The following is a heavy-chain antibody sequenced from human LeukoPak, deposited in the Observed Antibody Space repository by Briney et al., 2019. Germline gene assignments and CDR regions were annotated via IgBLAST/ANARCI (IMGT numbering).Heavy chain of an antibody. J-gene: IGHJ3*02. CDR1: GGSFSGYY. CDR2: INHSGST. CDR3: ARDRSPFYDSSGYYHPLDAFDI. D-gene: IGHD3-22*01. V-gene: IGHV4-34*01. Sequence: PSETLSLTCAVYGGSFSGYYWSWIRQPPGKGLEWIGEINHSGSTNYNPSLKSRVTISVDTSKNQFSLKLSSVTAADTAVYYCARDRSPFYDSSGYYHPLDAFDIWGQGTMVTVSS.